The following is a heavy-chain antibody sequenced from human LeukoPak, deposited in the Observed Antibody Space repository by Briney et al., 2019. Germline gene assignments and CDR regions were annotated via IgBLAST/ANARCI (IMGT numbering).Heavy chain of an antibody. CDR3: ARGRTSGLGPPFFDY. CDR2: INHSGST. Sequence: PSETLSLTCTVSGGSISSGGYYWSWIRQPPGKGLEWIGEINHSGSTNYNPSLKSRVTISVDTSKNQFSLKLSSVTAADTAVYYCARGRTSGLGPPFFDYWGQGTLVTVSS. CDR1: GGSISSGGYY. J-gene: IGHJ4*02. D-gene: IGHD3-3*01. V-gene: IGHV4-39*07.